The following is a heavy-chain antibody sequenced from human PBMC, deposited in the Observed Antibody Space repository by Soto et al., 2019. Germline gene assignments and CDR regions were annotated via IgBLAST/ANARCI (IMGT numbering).Heavy chain of an antibody. CDR1: GFTLTTYS. CDR2: INKNGFTI. V-gene: IGHV3-48*02. J-gene: IGHJ4*02. CDR3: ARGAVTGTSLFDY. Sequence: GGSLRLSCAVSGFTLTTYSMNWVRQAPGKGLEWTSFINKNGFTIYYADSVKGRFTISRDYAKNSLYLQMDSLRHEDTAVYYCARGAVTGTSLFDYWGLGTLVTVSS. D-gene: IGHD6-19*01.